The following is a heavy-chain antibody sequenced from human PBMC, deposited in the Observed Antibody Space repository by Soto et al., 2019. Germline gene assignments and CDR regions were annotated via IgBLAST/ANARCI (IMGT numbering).Heavy chain of an antibody. D-gene: IGHD6-13*01. Sequence: EVQLLESGGGLVQPGGSLRLSCAASGFTFSSYGMSWVRQAPGKGLEWVSSISGRGGNTYYADSVKGRFTISRDNSKNTLYLQMNSLRVEDTAVYYCARGLAAAYAGYYFDYWGQGTLVTVSS. J-gene: IGHJ4*02. CDR2: ISGRGGNT. V-gene: IGHV3-23*01. CDR1: GFTFSSYG. CDR3: ARGLAAAYAGYYFDY.